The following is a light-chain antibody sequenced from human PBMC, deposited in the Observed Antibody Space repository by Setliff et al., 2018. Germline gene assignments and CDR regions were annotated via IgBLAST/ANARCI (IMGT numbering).Light chain of an antibody. V-gene: IGLV2-14*01. J-gene: IGLJ1*01. CDR1: SSDVGGYNF. Sequence: QSVLTQPASVSGSPGQSITISCTGTSSDVGGYNFVSWYQQHPGKAPKLMIYDVSKRPSGVSNRFSGSKSGNTASLTISGLQAEDEADYYCSSYRSSSTYVFGTGTKVTV. CDR2: DVS. CDR3: SSYRSSSTYV.